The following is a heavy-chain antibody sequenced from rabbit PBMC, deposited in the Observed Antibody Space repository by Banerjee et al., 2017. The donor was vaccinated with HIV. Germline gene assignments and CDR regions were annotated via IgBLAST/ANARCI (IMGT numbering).Heavy chain of an antibody. J-gene: IGHJ4*01. CDR3: ARDLSGSIPFNL. CDR2: IGAGGSGTT. D-gene: IGHD4-2*01. CDR1: GFTLSSYW. V-gene: IGHV1S45*01. Sequence: QEQLVESGGGLVQPEGSLTLTCKASGFTLSSYWMWWVRQAPGKGLEWIACIGAGGSGTTYYASWAKGRFTISKTSSTTVTLQLNSLTAADTATYFCARDLSGSIPFNLWGQGTLVTVS.